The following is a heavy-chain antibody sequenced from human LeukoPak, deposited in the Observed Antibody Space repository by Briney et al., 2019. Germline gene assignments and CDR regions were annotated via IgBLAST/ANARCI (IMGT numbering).Heavy chain of an antibody. Sequence: SETLSLTCTVSGGSISSYYWSWIQQPPGKGLEWIGYIYYSGSTNYNPSLKSRVTISVDTSKNQFSLKLSSVTAADTAVYYCARAQFYYYGMDVWGQGTTVTVSS. CDR3: ARAQFYYYGMDV. V-gene: IGHV4-59*01. CDR1: GGSISSYY. D-gene: IGHD5-24*01. CDR2: IYYSGST. J-gene: IGHJ6*02.